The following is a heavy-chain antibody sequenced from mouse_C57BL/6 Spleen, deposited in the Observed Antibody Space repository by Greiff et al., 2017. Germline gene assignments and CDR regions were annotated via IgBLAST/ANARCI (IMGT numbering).Heavy chain of an antibody. J-gene: IGHJ1*03. CDR2: IYPSDSET. Sequence: QVQLQQPGAELVRPGSSVKLSCKASGYTFTRYWMHWVKQRPIQGLEWIGNIYPSDSETHYNQKFKDKATLTVDKSSSTAYMQLSSLTSEDSAVYYCARSRWDFDVWGTGTTVTVSS. CDR1: GYTFTRYW. V-gene: IGHV1-52*01. CDR3: ARSRWDFDV.